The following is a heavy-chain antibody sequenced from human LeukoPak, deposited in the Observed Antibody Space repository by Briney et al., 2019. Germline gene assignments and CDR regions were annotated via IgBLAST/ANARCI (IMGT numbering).Heavy chain of an antibody. Sequence: NPSETPSLTCAVYGGSFSGYYWSWIRQPPGKGLEWIGEINHSGSTNYNPSLKSRVTISVDTSKNQFSLKLSSVTAADTAVYYCGAGDSYYFDYWGQGTLVTVSS. CDR1: GGSFSGYY. CDR2: INHSGST. J-gene: IGHJ4*02. D-gene: IGHD4-17*01. CDR3: GAGDSYYFDY. V-gene: IGHV4-34*01.